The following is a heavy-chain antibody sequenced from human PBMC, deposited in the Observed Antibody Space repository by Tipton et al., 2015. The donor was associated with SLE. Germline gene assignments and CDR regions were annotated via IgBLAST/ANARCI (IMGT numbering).Heavy chain of an antibody. CDR2: IRHDGTKK. CDR3: VKDSGSSGFPV. D-gene: IGHD5-12*01. J-gene: IGHJ4*02. V-gene: IGHV3-30*02. Sequence: TLSLTCAVSGYSITRGYNWGWIRQPPGKGLEWVTYIRHDGTKKFYADAVKGRFTISRDNSKNMLYLQMNSLSIEDTAMYYCVKDSGSSGFPVWGQGALVTVSS. CDR1: GYSITRGYN.